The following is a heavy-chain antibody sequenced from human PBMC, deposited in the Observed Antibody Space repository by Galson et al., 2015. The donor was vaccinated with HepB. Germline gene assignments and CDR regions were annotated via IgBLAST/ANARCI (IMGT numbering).Heavy chain of an antibody. D-gene: IGHD3-22*01. Sequence: SLRLSCAASGFTFSSYAMHWVRQAPGKGLEWVAVISFDGSNKYYADSVKGRFTISRDNSKNTLYLQMNSLRAEDTAVYYCARGYQGYYDSSGYSDAFDIWGQGTMVTVSS. V-gene: IGHV3-30-3*01. CDR1: GFTFSSYA. J-gene: IGHJ3*02. CDR2: ISFDGSNK. CDR3: ARGYQGYYDSSGYSDAFDI.